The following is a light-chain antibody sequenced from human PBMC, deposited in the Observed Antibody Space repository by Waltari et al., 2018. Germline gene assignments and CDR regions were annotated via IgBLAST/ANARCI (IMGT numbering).Light chain of an antibody. CDR3: CSYAGSALRV. V-gene: IGLV2-11*01. Sequence: QSALTQPRSVAGSPGQSVTISCTGTSSDVGGYNYVSWYQQHPGKAPQLMIYDVKLRRSGVPDRFSGSKSGNTASLTSSGLQAEEEADYYCCSYAGSALRVFGGGPKLTVL. CDR1: SSDVGGYNY. CDR2: DVK. J-gene: IGLJ3*02.